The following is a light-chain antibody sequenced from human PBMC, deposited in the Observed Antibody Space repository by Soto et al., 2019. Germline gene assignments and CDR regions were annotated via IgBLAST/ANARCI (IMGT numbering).Light chain of an antibody. J-gene: IGLJ3*02. V-gene: IGLV1-44*01. Sequence: LTQPPSASGTPGQRVTISCSGSSSNIGTNTVNWYQQFPRSAPKLLMYSSNQRPSGVPDRFSGSKSGTSASLAISGLQSEDEADYYCAAWDGSLNVVLFGGGTQLTVL. CDR1: SSNIGTNT. CDR3: AAWDGSLNVVL. CDR2: SSN.